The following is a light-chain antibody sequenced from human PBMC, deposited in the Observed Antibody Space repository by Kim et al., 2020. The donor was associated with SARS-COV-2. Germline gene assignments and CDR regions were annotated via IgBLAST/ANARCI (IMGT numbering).Light chain of an antibody. Sequence: RATINCKSSQNIFYSSNNKNFLTWYQQKPGQPPKVLIYWASIRESGVPDRFSGSGSATDFTLTISSLQAEDVAVYYCQQYFATPYTFGLGTKLEI. CDR2: WAS. J-gene: IGKJ2*01. CDR3: QQYFATPYT. V-gene: IGKV4-1*01. CDR1: QNIFYSSNNKNF.